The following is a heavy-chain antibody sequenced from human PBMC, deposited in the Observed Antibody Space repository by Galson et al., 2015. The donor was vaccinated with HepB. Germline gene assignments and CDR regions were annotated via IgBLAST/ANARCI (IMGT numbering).Heavy chain of an antibody. CDR2: INPSSGRT. D-gene: IGHD2-2*01. CDR3: ARAVVPAAPSDS. CDR1: PYTFTNYY. J-gene: IGHJ5*01. Sequence: SVKVSCKASPYTFTNYYIHWVRQAPGQGLQWVGWINPSSGRTNYAPSLQDRVAMTRDTSIKTVYMELSSLKFDDSAIYFCARAVVPAAPSDSWGQGTLVTVPS. V-gene: IGHV1-2*02.